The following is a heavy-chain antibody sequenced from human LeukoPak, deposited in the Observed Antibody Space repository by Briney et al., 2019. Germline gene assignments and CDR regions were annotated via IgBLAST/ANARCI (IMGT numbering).Heavy chain of an antibody. CDR2: ISSSGSTI. CDR3: ARGGRAADYYYMDV. D-gene: IGHD6-13*01. V-gene: IGHV3-48*03. J-gene: IGHJ6*03. Sequence: PGGSLRLSCAASGFTFSSYEMNWVRQAPGKGLEWVSYISSSGSTIYYADSVKGRFTISRDNAKNSLYLQMNSLRAEDTAVYYCARGGRAADYYYMDVWGKGTTVTISS. CDR1: GFTFSSYE.